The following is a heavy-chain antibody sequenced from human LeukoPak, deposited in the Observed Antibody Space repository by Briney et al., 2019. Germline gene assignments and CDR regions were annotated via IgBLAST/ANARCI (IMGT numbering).Heavy chain of an antibody. CDR1: GFTFSNAW. D-gene: IGHD3-9*01. V-gene: IGHV3-15*01. Sequence: GGSLRLSCAASGFTFSNAWMSWVRQAPGKGLEWVGRIKSKTDGGTTDYAAPVKGRFTISRDDSKDTLYLQMNSLKTEDTAVYYCTTRLRYFDWTIYDFDYWGQGTLVTVSS. CDR2: IKSKTDGGTT. J-gene: IGHJ4*02. CDR3: TTRLRYFDWTIYDFDY.